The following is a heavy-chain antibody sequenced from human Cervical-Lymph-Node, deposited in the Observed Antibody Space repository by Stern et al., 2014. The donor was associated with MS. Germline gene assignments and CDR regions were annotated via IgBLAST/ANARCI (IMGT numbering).Heavy chain of an antibody. CDR2: IYWDDDK. J-gene: IGHJ4*02. V-gene: IGHV2-5*02. CDR3: AHGSEYWSAHPDY. D-gene: IGHD2-15*01. CDR1: GFSLNTDGLG. Sequence: QVTLKESGPRLVKPTQTLTLTCTFSGFSLNTDGLGVGWLRQPPGKALEWLAPIYWDDDKRYSPSLTNRLTITKYTSKNQVVLTMTNMDFVDTATYFCAHGSEYWSAHPDYWGQGIPVTVSS.